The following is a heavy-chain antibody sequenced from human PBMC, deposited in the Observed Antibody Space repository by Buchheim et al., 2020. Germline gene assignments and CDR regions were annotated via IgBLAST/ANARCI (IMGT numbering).Heavy chain of an antibody. CDR2: IWYDGSNK. J-gene: IGHJ6*02. D-gene: IGHD2-2*01. CDR1: GFTFSSYG. CDR3: ARDNDESAGIVVVPGYYYYYGMDV. V-gene: IGHV3-33*01. Sequence: QVQLVESGGGVVQPGRSLRLSCAASGFTFSSYGMHWVRQAPGKGLEWVAVIWYDGSNKYYADSVKGRFTISRDNSKNTLYLQMNSLRAEDTAVYYCARDNDESAGIVVVPGYYYYYGMDVWGQGTT.